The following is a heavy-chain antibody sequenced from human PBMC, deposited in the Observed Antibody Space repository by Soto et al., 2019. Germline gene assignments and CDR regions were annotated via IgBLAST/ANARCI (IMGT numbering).Heavy chain of an antibody. V-gene: IGHV3-23*01. CDR1: GFTFSSYA. CDR3: AKDLTWIILYGMDV. J-gene: IGHJ6*02. D-gene: IGHD1-1*01. Sequence: GGSLRLSCAASGFTFSSYAMSWVRQAPGKGLEWVSAISGSGGSTYYADSVKGRFTISRDNSKNTLYLQMNSLRAEDTAVYYCAKDLTWIILYGMDVWGQGTTVTVSS. CDR2: ISGSGGST.